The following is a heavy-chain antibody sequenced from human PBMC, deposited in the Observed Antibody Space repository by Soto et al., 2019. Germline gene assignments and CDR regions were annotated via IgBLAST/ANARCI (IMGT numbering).Heavy chain of an antibody. J-gene: IGHJ4*02. D-gene: IGHD3-22*01. CDR2: VHYSGST. CDR1: GGSIRSNICY. Sequence: PSETLSLTCSVSGGSIRSNICYWGWIRQPPGKGLEWIATVHYSGSTYYTPSLKNRVTISADTLCLQMDSLRAEDTAIFYCAKGSSGSRPYYFDYWGQGSLVTVSS. CDR3: AKGSSGSRPYYFDY. V-gene: IGHV4-39*02.